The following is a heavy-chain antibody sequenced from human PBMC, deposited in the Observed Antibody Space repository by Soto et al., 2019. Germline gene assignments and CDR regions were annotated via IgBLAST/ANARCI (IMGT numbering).Heavy chain of an antibody. J-gene: IGHJ4*02. CDR2: ISYDGSNK. D-gene: IGHD3-3*01. CDR1: GFTFSSYG. V-gene: IGHV3-30*18. CDR3: AKEGAIFGVVPPLPLDY. Sequence: QVQLVESGGGVVQPGRSLRLSCAASGFTFSSYGMHWVRQAPGKGLEWVAVISYDGSNKYYADSVKGRFTISRDNSKNTLYLQMNSPRAEDTAVYYCAKEGAIFGVVPPLPLDYWGQGTLVTVSS.